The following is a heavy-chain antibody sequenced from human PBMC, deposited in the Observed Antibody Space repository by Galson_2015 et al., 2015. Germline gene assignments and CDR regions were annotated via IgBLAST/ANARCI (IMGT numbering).Heavy chain of an antibody. CDR2: ISSTTTYI. CDR1: EFTFSSYY. V-gene: IGHV3-21*01. CDR3: GRQILDYDFWSGYYPTNFDY. Sequence: SLRLSCAASEFTFSSYYMSWVRQAPGKGLEWVSSISSTTTYIYYADSVKGRFTISRDNAKNSLYLQMNSLGAEDTAVYYCGRQILDYDFWSGYYPTNFDYWGQGTLVTVSS. D-gene: IGHD3-3*01. J-gene: IGHJ4*02.